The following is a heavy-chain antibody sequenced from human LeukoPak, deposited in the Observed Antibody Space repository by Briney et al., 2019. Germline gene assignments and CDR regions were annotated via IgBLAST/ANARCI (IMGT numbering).Heavy chain of an antibody. J-gene: IGHJ4*02. D-gene: IGHD7-27*01. CDR3: ARDWALTE. V-gene: IGHV3-21*01. CDR2: ISPSGTHK. Sequence: GGSLRLSCSTSGFIFSSYAMNWVRQAPGKGLEWVSSISPSGTHKFYGDSVQGRFTISRDNAKNSVFLEMTSLKVEDTAVYYCARDWALTEWGQGTLVTVSS. CDR1: GFIFSSYA.